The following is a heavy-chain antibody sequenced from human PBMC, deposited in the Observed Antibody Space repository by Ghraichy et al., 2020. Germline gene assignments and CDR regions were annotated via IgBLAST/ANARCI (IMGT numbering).Heavy chain of an antibody. D-gene: IGHD3-10*01. CDR1: GFTFSSYS. V-gene: IGHV3-23*01. CDR3: AKAMGTYTGYVDY. Sequence: GGSLRPSCAVSGFTFSSYSMSWVRQAPGTGLEWVSAIGVGGGTYYADSVKGRFTISRDNSENTLYLRMNSLRAEDTAIYYCAKAMGTYTGYVDYWGQGVLVTVSS. J-gene: IGHJ4*02. CDR2: IGVGGGT.